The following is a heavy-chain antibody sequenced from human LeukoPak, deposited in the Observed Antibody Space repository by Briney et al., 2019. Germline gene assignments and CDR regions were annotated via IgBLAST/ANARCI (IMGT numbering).Heavy chain of an antibody. Sequence: GGSLRLSCTASGFTFSNYAMSWVRQAPVKGLEWVSAIRGSGDSTYYADSVKGRFTISRDNSKNTLYLQMNSLRAEDTAVYYCAKDWDDYGDYLPLDYWGQGTLVTVSS. D-gene: IGHD4-17*01. J-gene: IGHJ4*02. CDR2: IRGSGDST. CDR3: AKDWDDYGDYLPLDY. V-gene: IGHV3-23*01. CDR1: GFTFSNYA.